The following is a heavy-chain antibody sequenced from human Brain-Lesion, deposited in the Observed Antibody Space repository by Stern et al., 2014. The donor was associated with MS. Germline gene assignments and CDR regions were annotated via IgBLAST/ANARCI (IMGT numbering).Heavy chain of an antibody. CDR3: ARGRVVPGFQYYATDV. Sequence: QLQLQESGPGLVKPSQTLSLSCTVSGCSISSGGFYWSWIRQPAGKGLEWSVRVLNCGSTSDNPPLKSRVTISIDTSKTQFSVRLTSMPAADTAVYYCARGRVVPGFQYYATDVWGQGTTVIVSS. D-gene: IGHD2-2*01. J-gene: IGHJ6*02. V-gene: IGHV4-61*02. CDR1: GCSISSGGFY. CDR2: VLNCGST.